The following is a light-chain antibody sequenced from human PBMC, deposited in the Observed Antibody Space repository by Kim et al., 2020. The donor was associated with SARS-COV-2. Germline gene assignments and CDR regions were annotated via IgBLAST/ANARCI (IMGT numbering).Light chain of an antibody. CDR2: NTN. Sequence: GETVVLPGGVTSGSVSPGSYPSWYQQTPGQSPRTLIYNTNTRSSGVPDRFSGSILGSEAALTITGAQADDESDYYCVLYMGSGISVFGGGTQLTVL. V-gene: IGLV8-61*01. J-gene: IGLJ3*02. CDR1: SGSVSPGSY. CDR3: VLYMGSGISV.